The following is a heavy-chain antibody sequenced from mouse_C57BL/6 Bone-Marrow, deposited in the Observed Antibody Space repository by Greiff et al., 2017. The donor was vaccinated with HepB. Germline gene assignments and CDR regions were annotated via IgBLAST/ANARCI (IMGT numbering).Heavy chain of an antibody. J-gene: IGHJ4*01. CDR1: GFTFSSYG. CDR3: ERQEGGYDGYAMDY. Sequence: EVKLEESGGDLVKPGGSLKLSCAASGFTFSSYGMSWVRQTPDKRLEWVATISRGGSYTYYPDSVKGRFTISRDNAKNTLYLQMSSLKSEDTAMYYCERQEGGYDGYAMDYWGQGTSVTVSS. V-gene: IGHV5-6*02. D-gene: IGHD2-2*01. CDR2: ISRGGSYT.